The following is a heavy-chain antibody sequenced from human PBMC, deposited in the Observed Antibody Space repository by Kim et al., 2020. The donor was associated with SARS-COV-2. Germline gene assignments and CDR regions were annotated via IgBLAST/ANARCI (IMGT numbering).Heavy chain of an antibody. CDR3: ARGGVVTIFGVVIIRWFDP. D-gene: IGHD3-3*01. Sequence: ASVKVSCKASGYTFTSYDINWVRQATGQGLEWMGWMNPNSGNTGYAQKFQGRVTMTRNTSISTAYMELSNLRSEDTAVYYCARGGVVTIFGVVIIRWFDPWRQGTLVTVSS. CDR1: GYTFTSYD. J-gene: IGHJ5*02. V-gene: IGHV1-8*01. CDR2: MNPNSGNT.